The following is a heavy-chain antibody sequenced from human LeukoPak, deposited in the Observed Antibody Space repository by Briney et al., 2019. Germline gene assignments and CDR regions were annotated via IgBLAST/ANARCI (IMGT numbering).Heavy chain of an antibody. J-gene: IGHJ4*02. Sequence: GASVKVSCKASGYTLTSYVISWVRHAPGQGLEWMGWISAYNGNTNYAQRLQGRVTMTTDTSTSTAYMELRSLRSDDTAVYYCARDLGIAVAGTVVDYWGQGTLVTVSS. V-gene: IGHV1-18*01. CDR2: ISAYNGNT. CDR1: GYTLTSYV. CDR3: ARDLGIAVAGTVVDY. D-gene: IGHD6-19*01.